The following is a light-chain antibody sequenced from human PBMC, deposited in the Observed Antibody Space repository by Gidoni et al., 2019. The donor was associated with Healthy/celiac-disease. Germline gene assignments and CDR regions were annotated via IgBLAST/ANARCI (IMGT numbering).Light chain of an antibody. CDR3: SSRDISGRQYV. J-gene: IGLJ1*01. Sequence: SSELTQDPAVSVALGQTGTITCHGASLGKSYATWYQQKPGQAPILLLFSRNNRPTGIPARFTGSRSGNTASLTITGAQSEDEADYFCSSRDISGRQYVFGSGTQVTVL. V-gene: IGLV3-19*01. CDR2: SRN. CDR1: SLGKSY.